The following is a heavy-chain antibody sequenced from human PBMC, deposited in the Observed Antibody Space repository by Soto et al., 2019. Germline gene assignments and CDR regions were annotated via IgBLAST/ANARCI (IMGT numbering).Heavy chain of an antibody. CDR3: TTASPPGIAAAGPMGGYYYYGMDV. V-gene: IGHV3-15*07. CDR2: IKSKTDGGTT. CDR1: GFTFSNAW. J-gene: IGHJ6*02. D-gene: IGHD6-13*01. Sequence: PGGSLRLSCAASGFTFSNAWRNWVSQAPGKGLEWVGRIKSKTDGGTTDYAAPVKGRFTISRDDSKNTLYLQMNSLKTEDTAVYYCTTASPPGIAAAGPMGGYYYYGMDVWGQGTTVTVSS.